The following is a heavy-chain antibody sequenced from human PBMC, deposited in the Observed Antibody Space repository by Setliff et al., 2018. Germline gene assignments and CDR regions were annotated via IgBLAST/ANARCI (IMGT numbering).Heavy chain of an antibody. CDR1: GGIFNSFS. CDR3: ALEYSNSSPTVYYYMDV. V-gene: IGHV1-69*06. Sequence: GASVKVSCKASGGIFNSFSITWVRQAPGQGLEWMGRIIPLFETTNYVEKFQGRVTITADKSTSTAYMELSRLTSEDTAGYYCALEYSNSSPTVYYYMDVWGKGTTVTVSS. CDR2: IIPLFETT. J-gene: IGHJ6*03. D-gene: IGHD6-6*01.